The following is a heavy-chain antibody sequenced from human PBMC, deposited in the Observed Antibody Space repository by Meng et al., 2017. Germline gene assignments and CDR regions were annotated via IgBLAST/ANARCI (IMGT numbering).Heavy chain of an antibody. J-gene: IGHJ5*02. V-gene: IGHV4-34*01. D-gene: IGHD6-13*01. CDR3: ARGLILEQQLTWGDWFDP. CDR2: INHSGST. CDR1: CWSSSAYY. Sequence: VHQPRGGEGPLTPSETLSLTLAVYCWSSSAYYWSWIRQPPGKGLEWIGEINHSGSTNYNPSLKSRVTISVDTSKNQFSLKLSSVTAADTAVYYCARGLILEQQLTWGDWFDPWGQGTLVTVSS.